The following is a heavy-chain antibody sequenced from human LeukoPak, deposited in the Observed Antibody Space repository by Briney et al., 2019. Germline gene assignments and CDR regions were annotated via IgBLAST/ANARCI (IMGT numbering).Heavy chain of an antibody. CDR1: GFTFSSYA. V-gene: IGHV3-23*01. CDR2: ISGSGGGT. CDR3: AKDLYSGSYITESPIDY. J-gene: IGHJ4*02. Sequence: GGSLRLSCAASGFTFSSYAMSWVRQAPGKGLEWVSAISGSGGGTYYADSVKGRFTISRDNSKNTLYLQMNSLRAEDTAVYYCAKDLYSGSYITESPIDYWGQGTLVTVSS. D-gene: IGHD1-26*01.